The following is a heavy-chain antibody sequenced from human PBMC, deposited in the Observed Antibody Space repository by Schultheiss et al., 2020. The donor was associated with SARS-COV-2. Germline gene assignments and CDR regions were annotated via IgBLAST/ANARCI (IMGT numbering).Heavy chain of an antibody. Sequence: GGSLRLSCAASGFTFSSYWMSWVRQATGKGLEWVSAIGTAGDPYYPGSVKGRFTISRDNSKNTLYLQMNSLRAEDTAVYYCARDYLTYYYDSSGLVTQSGMDVWGQGTTVTFSS. CDR2: IGTAGDP. CDR1: GFTFSSYW. V-gene: IGHV3-13*05. J-gene: IGHJ6*02. CDR3: ARDYLTYYYDSSGLVTQSGMDV. D-gene: IGHD3-22*01.